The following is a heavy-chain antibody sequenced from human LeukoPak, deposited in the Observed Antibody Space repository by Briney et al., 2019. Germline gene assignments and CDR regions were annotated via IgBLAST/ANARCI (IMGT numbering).Heavy chain of an antibody. J-gene: IGHJ4*02. CDR1: GFTFSSYA. CDR3: AKIGGSYDSSGYYYGDY. V-gene: IGHV3-23*01. Sequence: GGSLRLSCAASGFTFSSYAMSWVRQAPGKGLEWVSAISGSGGSTYYADSVKGRFTISRDNSKNTLYLQMNSLRAEDTAVYYCAKIGGSYDSSGYYYGDYWGQGTLVTVSS. CDR2: ISGSGGST. D-gene: IGHD3-22*01.